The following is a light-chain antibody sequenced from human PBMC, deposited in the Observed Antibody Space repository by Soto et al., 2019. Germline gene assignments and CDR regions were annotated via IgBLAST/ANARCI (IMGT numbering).Light chain of an antibody. CDR1: QSISRW. J-gene: IGKJ1*01. CDR3: QQYNSYSWT. V-gene: IGKV1-5*01. Sequence: DIQLIQSPSTLAASVGDRFTLTCPAIQSISRWLAWYQQKSGEAPKFLIYDASSLESGVPSRFRGSGSGTEFTLTISSLQPDDFAAYYCQQYNSYSWTFGQGTKVDIK. CDR2: DAS.